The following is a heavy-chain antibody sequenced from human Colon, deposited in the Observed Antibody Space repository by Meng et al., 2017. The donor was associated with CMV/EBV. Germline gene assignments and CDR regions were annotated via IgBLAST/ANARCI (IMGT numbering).Heavy chain of an antibody. Sequence: GGSLRLSCAASGFTFRTYGIHWVRQAPGKGLEWVAMIWYDGSSEYYGDSVKGRFTVSRDNSKNTLHLQMNSLRAEDTAVYYCAKGRALTGAYYFDYWGQGTLVTVSS. CDR3: AKGRALTGAYYFDY. CDR2: IWYDGSSE. D-gene: IGHD3-9*01. CDR1: GFTFRTYG. V-gene: IGHV3-33*06. J-gene: IGHJ4*02.